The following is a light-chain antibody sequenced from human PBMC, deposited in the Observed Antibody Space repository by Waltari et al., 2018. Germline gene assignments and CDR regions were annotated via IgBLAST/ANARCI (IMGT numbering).Light chain of an antibody. Sequence: QSVLTQPPSVSAAPGQKVTISSSGSSSNIGNNYVSWYQQLPGTAPKLRMYNNKNRPYGIPDRVAGASPGRSATLGITGRQTGDEADYYCGTWDNRLGAGVFGGGTKLTVL. J-gene: IGLJ3*02. CDR3: GTWDNRLGAGV. CDR1: SSNIGNNY. V-gene: IGLV1-51*01. CDR2: NNK.